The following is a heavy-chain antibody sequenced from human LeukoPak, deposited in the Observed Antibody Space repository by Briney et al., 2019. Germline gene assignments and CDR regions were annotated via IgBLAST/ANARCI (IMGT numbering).Heavy chain of an antibody. CDR1: GLSLTPPGVG. V-gene: IGHV2-5*01. D-gene: IGHD5-24*01. J-gene: IGHJ4*02. CDR3: AHRGEMGTIK. CDR2: INWQDDT. Sequence: SGPTLVKPTQTLTLTCTFSGLSLTPPGVGVSWIRQPPGKALEWLALINWQDDTRYSPSLKSRLTITKDTSKNQVVLTMTNMDPVDTATYYCAHRGEMGTIKWGQGTLVTVSS.